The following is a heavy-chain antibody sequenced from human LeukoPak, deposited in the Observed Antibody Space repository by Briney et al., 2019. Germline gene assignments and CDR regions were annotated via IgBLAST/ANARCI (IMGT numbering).Heavy chain of an antibody. Sequence: ASVKVSCKASGYTFTSYAMHWVRQAPGQRLEWMGWINAGNSNTKYSQKFQGRVTITRDTSASTAYMELSSLRSEDTAVYYCAREKGYYYDSSGYYQTWGQGTMVTVSS. CDR2: INAGNSNT. CDR1: GYTFTSYA. CDR3: AREKGYYYDSSGYYQT. D-gene: IGHD3-22*01. J-gene: IGHJ3*01. V-gene: IGHV1-3*01.